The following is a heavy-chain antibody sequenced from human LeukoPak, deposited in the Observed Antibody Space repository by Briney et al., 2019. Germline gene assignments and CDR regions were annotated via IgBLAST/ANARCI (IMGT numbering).Heavy chain of an antibody. D-gene: IGHD2-15*01. J-gene: IGHJ4*02. Sequence: GGSLRLSCAASGFTFSSYNMNWVRQAPGKGLEWVSSISTSSSYVYYADSVKGRFTISRDNARNSLYLQMNSLRAEDTAMYYSARDVVVVVASDSNFNYWGQGTLVTVSS. CDR2: ISTSSSYV. V-gene: IGHV3-21*01. CDR1: GFTFSSYN. CDR3: ARDVVVVVASDSNFNY.